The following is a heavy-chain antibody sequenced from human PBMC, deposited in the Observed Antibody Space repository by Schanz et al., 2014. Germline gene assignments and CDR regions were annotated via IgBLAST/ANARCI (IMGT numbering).Heavy chain of an antibody. Sequence: EVQLLESGGGLVQPGGSLRLSCSASGFTFSSYAMHWVRQAPGKGLEWVSGISGSGGSTYYADSVKGRFTISRDNSKNTLYLQMNSLRAEDTAVYYCAKQIHYDSLTVTRNGGQGTLVTVSS. CDR1: GFTFSSYA. CDR2: ISGSGGST. V-gene: IGHV3-23*01. CDR3: AKQIHYDSLTVTRN. D-gene: IGHD3-9*01. J-gene: IGHJ4*02.